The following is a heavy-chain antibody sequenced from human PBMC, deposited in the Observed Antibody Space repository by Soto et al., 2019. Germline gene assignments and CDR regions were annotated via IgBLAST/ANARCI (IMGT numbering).Heavy chain of an antibody. J-gene: IGHJ6*02. D-gene: IGHD6-13*01. Sequence: AAVKVSCKSSGYTFTGYYMHWVRQAPGQGLEWMGWINPNSGGTDYAQKFKGRVTMTRDTSISTAYRELSRLRSDDTAVYYCARDRYSTSLIWGMDVGG. CDR3: ARDRYSTSLIWGMDV. CDR2: INPNSGGT. CDR1: GYTFTGYY. V-gene: IGHV1-2*02.